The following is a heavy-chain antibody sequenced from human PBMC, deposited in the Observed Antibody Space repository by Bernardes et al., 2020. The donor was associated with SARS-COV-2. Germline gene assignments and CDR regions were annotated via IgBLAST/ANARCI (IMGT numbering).Heavy chain of an antibody. CDR2: FDPEDGET. CDR1: GYTLTELS. V-gene: IGHV1-24*01. D-gene: IGHD3-10*01. J-gene: IGHJ5*02. CDR3: ATGASLVRTNWFDP. Sequence: ASVKVSCKVSGYTLTELSMHWVRQAPGEGLEWMGGFDPEDGETIYAQKFQGRVTMTEDTSTDTAYMELSSLRSEDTAVYYCATGASLVRTNWFDPWGQGTLVTVSS.